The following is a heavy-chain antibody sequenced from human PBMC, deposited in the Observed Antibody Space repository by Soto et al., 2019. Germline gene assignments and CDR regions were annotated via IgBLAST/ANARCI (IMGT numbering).Heavy chain of an antibody. V-gene: IGHV3-23*01. J-gene: IGHJ4*02. CDR2: ISGSGGTT. Sequence: LRLSCAASGFSFSNFAVNWVRQAPGKGLEWVSTISGSGGTTYYAGSVKGRFTISRDNSKDTLCLQMNSLRAEDTAVYYCAKIGPSVGATGPYYYFDYWGPGTLVTVSS. CDR1: GFSFSNFA. CDR3: AKIGPSVGATGPYYYFDY. D-gene: IGHD1-26*01.